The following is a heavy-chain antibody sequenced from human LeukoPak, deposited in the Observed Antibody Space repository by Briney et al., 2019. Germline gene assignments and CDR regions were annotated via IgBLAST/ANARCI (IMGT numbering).Heavy chain of an antibody. Sequence: GASVKVSCKTSGFSFSSFYIHWVRQGPGQGLEWMGLISPNGGSTRLAQKFQGRVTITADESTSTAYMELSSLRSEDTAVYYCARVESALAVAGTYFDYWGQGTLVTVSS. D-gene: IGHD6-19*01. CDR3: ARVESALAVAGTYFDY. J-gene: IGHJ4*02. CDR1: GFSFSSFY. V-gene: IGHV1-46*01. CDR2: ISPNGGST.